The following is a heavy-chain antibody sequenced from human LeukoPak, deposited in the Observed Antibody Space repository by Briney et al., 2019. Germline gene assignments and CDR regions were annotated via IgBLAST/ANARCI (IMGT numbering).Heavy chain of an antibody. CDR1: GGSFSGYY. V-gene: IGHV4-34*01. CDR3: AKQKWELLRVNAFDI. Sequence: SETLSLTCAVYGGSFSGYYWSWIRQPPGKGLEWIGEINHSGSTNYNPSLKSRVTISVDTSKNQFSLKLSSVTAADTAVYYCAKQKWELLRVNAFDIWGQGTMVTVSP. CDR2: INHSGST. D-gene: IGHD1-26*01. J-gene: IGHJ3*02.